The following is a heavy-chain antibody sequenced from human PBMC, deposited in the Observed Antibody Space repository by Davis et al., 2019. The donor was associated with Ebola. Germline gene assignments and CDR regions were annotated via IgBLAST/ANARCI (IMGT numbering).Heavy chain of an antibody. J-gene: IGHJ4*02. CDR3: ARAMSYYDFWSGYPSYFDY. D-gene: IGHD3-3*01. Sequence: GESLKISCAASGFTFSSYGMHWVRQAPGKGLEWVAVIWYDGSNKYYADSVKGRFTISRDNSKNTLYLQMNSLRAEDTAVYYCARAMSYYDFWSGYPSYFDYWGQGTLVTVSS. CDR1: GFTFSSYG. CDR2: IWYDGSNK. V-gene: IGHV3-33*01.